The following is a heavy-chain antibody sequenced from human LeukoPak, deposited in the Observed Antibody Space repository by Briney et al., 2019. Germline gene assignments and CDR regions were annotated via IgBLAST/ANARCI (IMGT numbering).Heavy chain of an antibody. J-gene: IGHJ4*02. CDR1: GFTFSSSA. CDR3: ARVSGRIQLWLKEYYFDY. Sequence: GGSLRLSCAASGFTFSSSAMHWVRQAPGKGLEWVSYISSSGSTIYYADSVKGRFTISRDNAKNSLYLQMNSLRAEDTAVYYCARVSGRIQLWLKEYYFDYWGQGTLATVSS. D-gene: IGHD5-18*01. V-gene: IGHV3-48*04. CDR2: ISSSGSTI.